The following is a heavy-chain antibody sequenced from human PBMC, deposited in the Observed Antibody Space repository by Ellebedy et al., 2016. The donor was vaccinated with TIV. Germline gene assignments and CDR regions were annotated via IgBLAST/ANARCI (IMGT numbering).Heavy chain of an antibody. J-gene: IGHJ4*02. V-gene: IGHV3-30*03. CDR2: ITYDGSKK. Sequence: GGSLRLSCVASGFSFSHYWMAWVRQAPGKGLEWVAVITYDGSKKYYADSVKGRFTISRDNAKNSLYLQMDSLRDEDTAIYYCARDKLVGATKADYWGQGTLVTVSS. CDR3: ARDKLVGATKADY. D-gene: IGHD1-26*01. CDR1: GFSFSHYW.